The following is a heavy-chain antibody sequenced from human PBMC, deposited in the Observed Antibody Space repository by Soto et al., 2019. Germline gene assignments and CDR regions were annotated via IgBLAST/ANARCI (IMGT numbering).Heavy chain of an antibody. V-gene: IGHV3-23*01. CDR3: AKENPSSSYSYYGMDV. J-gene: IGHJ6*02. D-gene: IGHD2-15*01. CDR1: GFTFSTYA. CDR2: ISGSGGST. Sequence: GGSLRLSCAASGFTFSTYAMSWVRQAPAKGLEWVSAISGSGGSTYYADSVKGRFTISRDNSKNTLYLQMNSLRAEDTAVYYCAKENPSSSYSYYGMDVWGQGTTVTVSS.